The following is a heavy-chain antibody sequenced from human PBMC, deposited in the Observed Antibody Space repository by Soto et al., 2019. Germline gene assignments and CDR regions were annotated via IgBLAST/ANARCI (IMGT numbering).Heavy chain of an antibody. CDR3: AKNYYYDSPGYAFDI. V-gene: IGHV3-21*01. CDR2: ISSGSSYI. Sequence: EVLLVESGGGLVKPGGSLRLSCAASGFTFSSYSMNWVRQAPGKGLEWVSSISSGSSYIFYADSVKGRFTISRDNAKNTLFLQMHSLRAEDTAVYYCAKNYYYDSPGYAFDIWGQGTMVTFSS. CDR1: GFTFSSYS. J-gene: IGHJ3*02. D-gene: IGHD3-22*01.